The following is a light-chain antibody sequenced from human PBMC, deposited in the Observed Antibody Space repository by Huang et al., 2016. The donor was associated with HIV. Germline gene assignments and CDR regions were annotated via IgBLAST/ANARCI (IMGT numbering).Light chain of an antibody. J-gene: IGKJ2*01. CDR3: QQYNNWPTMYP. CDR2: AAS. Sequence: EIVMTQSPATLAVSPGERATLSCRASQNVGSNLAWYQQKPGQAPRLIIFAASTRATSVPARFSGSGSVTEFTLTISSLQSEDFALYFCQQYNNWPTMYPFGQGTKVEIK. CDR1: QNVGSN. V-gene: IGKV3-15*01.